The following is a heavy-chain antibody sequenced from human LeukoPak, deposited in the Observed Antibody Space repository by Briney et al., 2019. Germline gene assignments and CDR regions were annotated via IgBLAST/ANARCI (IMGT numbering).Heavy chain of an antibody. J-gene: IGHJ4*02. CDR2: ISSSSYT. CDR1: GFTFSDYY. CDR3: ARDSGGGYSYSYYFDY. V-gene: IGHV3-11*06. D-gene: IGHD5-18*01. Sequence: GGSLRLSCAASGFTFSDYYMSWIRQAPGKGLEWVSYISSSSYTNYADSVKGRFTISRDNAKNSLYLQMNSLRAEDTAVYYCARDSGGGYSYSYYFDYWGQGTLVTVSS.